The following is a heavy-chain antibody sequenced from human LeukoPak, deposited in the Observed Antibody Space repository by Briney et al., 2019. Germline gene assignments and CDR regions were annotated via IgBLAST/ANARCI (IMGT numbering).Heavy chain of an antibody. Sequence: GRSLRLSCAASGFTFSSYGMHWVRQAPGKGLEWVAVIWYDGSNKYYADSVKGRFTISRDNSKNTLYLQMNSLRAKDTAVYYCARDHHKLTYYYDSSGYYFDYWGQGTLVTVSS. CDR1: GFTFSSYG. CDR2: IWYDGSNK. J-gene: IGHJ4*02. CDR3: ARDHHKLTYYYDSSGYYFDY. V-gene: IGHV3-33*01. D-gene: IGHD3-22*01.